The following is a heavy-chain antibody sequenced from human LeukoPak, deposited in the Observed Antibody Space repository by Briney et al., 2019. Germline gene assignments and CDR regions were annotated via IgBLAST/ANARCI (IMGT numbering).Heavy chain of an antibody. D-gene: IGHD1-1*01. CDR1: GFTFNNYG. Sequence: SGGSLRLSCAASGFTFNNYGMHYVRQAPGKGLEWVAVISDDGRNKKYADSVRGRFTISRDDPNNTLYLQMNSLRAEDTGVYYCAKDRETTASGTFDYWGQGTLVTVSS. CDR3: AKDRETTASGTFDY. CDR2: ISDDGRNK. V-gene: IGHV3-30*18. J-gene: IGHJ4*02.